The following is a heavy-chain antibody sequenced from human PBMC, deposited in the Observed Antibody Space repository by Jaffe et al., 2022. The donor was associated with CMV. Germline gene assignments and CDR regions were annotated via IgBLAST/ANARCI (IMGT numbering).Heavy chain of an antibody. D-gene: IGHD3-22*01. J-gene: IGHJ3*02. V-gene: IGHV1-3*01. CDR1: GYRFTTYT. Sequence: QVQLVQSGAEVRKPGASVEVSCKTSGYRFTTYTLHWVRQAPGQRLEWMGWINAGNGNTRYSQKFQDRVTITRDTSASTIYMELSSLRSEDSAVYYCARVLYYYDNGNYYESAFDIWGQGTMVTVSS. CDR2: INAGNGNT. CDR3: ARVLYYYDNGNYYESAFDI.